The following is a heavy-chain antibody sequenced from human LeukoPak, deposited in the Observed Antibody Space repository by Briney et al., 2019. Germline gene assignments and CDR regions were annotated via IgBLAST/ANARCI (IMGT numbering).Heavy chain of an antibody. CDR3: ARVYDFDWPLGPYGMDV. CDR2: ISSSSSYI. D-gene: IGHD3-9*01. Sequence: GSLRLSCAASGFTFSSYSMNWVRQAPGKGLEWVSSISSSSSYIYYADSVKGRFTISRDNAKNSLYLQMNSLRAEDTAVYYCARVYDFDWPLGPYGMDVWGQGTTVTVSS. CDR1: GFTFSSYS. J-gene: IGHJ6*02. V-gene: IGHV3-21*01.